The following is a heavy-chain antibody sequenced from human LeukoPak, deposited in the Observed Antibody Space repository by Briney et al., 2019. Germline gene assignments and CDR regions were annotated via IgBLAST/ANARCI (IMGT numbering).Heavy chain of an antibody. CDR2: VYSSGSP. V-gene: IGHV4-61*02. J-gene: IGHJ4*02. D-gene: IGHD3-3*01. CDR1: GGSINSGSYY. CDR3: ARAPYDFWSGYYNDY. Sequence: SETQSLTCTVSGGSINSGSYYWSWIRQPAGKGLEWIGRVYSSGSPNYNPSLKSRVTISVDTSKNQFSLKLTSVTAADTAVYYCARAPYDFWSGYYNDYWGQGTLVTVSS.